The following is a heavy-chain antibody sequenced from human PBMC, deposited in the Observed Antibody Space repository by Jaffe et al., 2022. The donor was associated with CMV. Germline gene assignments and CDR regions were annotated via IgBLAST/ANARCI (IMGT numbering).Heavy chain of an antibody. CDR3: ARDPWSNYYYYMDV. CDR1: GFTFSSYA. J-gene: IGHJ6*03. Sequence: EVQLVESGGGLVQPGGSLRLSCAASGFTFSSYAMHWVRQAPGKGLEYVSAISSNGGSTYYANSVKGRFTISRDNSKNTLYLQMGSLRAEDMAVYYCARDPWSNYYYYMDVWGKGTTVTVSS. V-gene: IGHV3-64*01. CDR2: ISSNGGST. D-gene: IGHD2-8*02.